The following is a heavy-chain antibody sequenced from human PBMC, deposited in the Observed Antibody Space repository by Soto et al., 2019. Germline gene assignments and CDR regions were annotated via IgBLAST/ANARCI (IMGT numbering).Heavy chain of an antibody. D-gene: IGHD6-13*01. Sequence: QVQLQQWGAGLLKPSETLSLTCAVYGGSFSGYYWSWIRQPPGKGLEWIGEINQSGSTNYNPSLKRRVTISVDRSKNQFSLQLSSLAAADTAVYYCGRTYRSSWSPCDYWGQGTMVTVSS. CDR1: GGSFSGYY. CDR3: GRTYRSSWSPCDY. CDR2: INQSGST. V-gene: IGHV4-34*01. J-gene: IGHJ4*02.